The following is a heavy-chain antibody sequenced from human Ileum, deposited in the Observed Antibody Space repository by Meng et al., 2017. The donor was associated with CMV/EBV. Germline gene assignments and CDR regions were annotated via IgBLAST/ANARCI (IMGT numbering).Heavy chain of an antibody. Sequence: GESLKISCAASGFTFSSYAMHWVRQAPGKGLEGVAVISYDGSNKYYADSVKRRFTISRDNSKNSLYLQTNSLRAEDTAVYYCARDHYQLLYALFQHWGQGTLVTVSS. D-gene: IGHD2-2*02. CDR3: ARDHYQLLYALFQH. CDR2: ISYDGSNK. J-gene: IGHJ1*01. V-gene: IGHV3-30*04. CDR1: GFTFSSYA.